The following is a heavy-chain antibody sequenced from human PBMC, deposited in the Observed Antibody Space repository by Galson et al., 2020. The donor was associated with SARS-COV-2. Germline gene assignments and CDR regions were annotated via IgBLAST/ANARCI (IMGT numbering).Heavy chain of an antibody. J-gene: IGHJ6*02. V-gene: IGHV1-69*04. D-gene: IGHD4-4*01. CDR2: IIPILGIA. CDR1: GGTFSSYT. CDR3: ARDHPVTTAPSGYYYGMDV. Sequence: LVKVSCKASGGTFSSYTISWVRQAPGQGLEWMGRIIPILGIANYAQKFQGRVTITADKSTSTAYMELSSLRSEDTAVYYCARDHPVTTAPSGYYYGMDVWGQGTTVTVSS.